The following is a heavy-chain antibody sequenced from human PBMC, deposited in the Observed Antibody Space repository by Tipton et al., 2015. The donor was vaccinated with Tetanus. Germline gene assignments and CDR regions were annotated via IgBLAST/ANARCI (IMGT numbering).Heavy chain of an antibody. Sequence: GLVKPSQTLTATCAISGDSVSSNSAGWHWIRQSPSRGLEWLGRTYYRSKWFNDYAVSVKSRITINADASKNQFSLQLNSVSPEDTAMYYCARAAELRAFDYWGQGTLVTVSS. CDR1: GDSVSSNSAG. D-gene: IGHD1-7*01. CDR3: ARAAELRAFDY. V-gene: IGHV6-1*01. CDR2: TYYRSKWFN. J-gene: IGHJ4*02.